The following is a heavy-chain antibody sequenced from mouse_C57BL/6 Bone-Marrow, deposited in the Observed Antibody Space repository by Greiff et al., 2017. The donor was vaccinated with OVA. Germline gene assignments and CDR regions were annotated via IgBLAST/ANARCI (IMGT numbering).Heavy chain of an antibody. CDR2: INPSSGYT. V-gene: IGHV1-7*01. CDR3: AGSFTTVVARGFAY. D-gene: IGHD1-1*01. J-gene: IGHJ3*01. Sequence: VQLQQSGAELAKPGASVKLSCKASGYNFTSYWMHWVKQRPGQGLEWIGYINPSSGYTKYNPKFKDKATLTADKSSSTAYMQLSSLTYEDSAVYYCAGSFTTVVARGFAYWGQGTRVTVSA. CDR1: GYNFTSYW.